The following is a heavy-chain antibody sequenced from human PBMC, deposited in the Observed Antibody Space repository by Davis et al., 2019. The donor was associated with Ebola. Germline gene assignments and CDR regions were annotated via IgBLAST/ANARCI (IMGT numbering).Heavy chain of an antibody. CDR1: GFSFSDYS. D-gene: IGHD2-15*01. J-gene: IGHJ4*02. CDR2: ISYDGSNQ. CDR3: ARLRNFVVVVAATHLFDY. V-gene: IGHV3-30*04. Sequence: GGSLRLSCAASGFSFSDYSMHWVRQAPGKGLEWVGIISYDGSNQYFADSVKGRFTISRDNAKNSLYLQMNSLRAEDTAVYYCARLRNFVVVVAATHLFDYWGQGTLVTVSS.